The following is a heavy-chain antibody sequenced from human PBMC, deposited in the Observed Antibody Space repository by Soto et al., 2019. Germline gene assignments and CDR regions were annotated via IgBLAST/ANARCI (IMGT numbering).Heavy chain of an antibody. J-gene: IGHJ4*02. V-gene: IGHV1-8*01. D-gene: IGHD4-17*01. CDR3: ARGTTLYGDYGY. CDR2: MNPNSGNT. Sequence: ASVKVSCKASGYTFTSYDINWVRQATGQGLEWMGWMNPNSGNTGYAQKFQGRVTMTRNTSISTAYIELSSLRSEDTAVYYCARGTTLYGDYGYWGQGTLVTVSS. CDR1: GYTFTSYD.